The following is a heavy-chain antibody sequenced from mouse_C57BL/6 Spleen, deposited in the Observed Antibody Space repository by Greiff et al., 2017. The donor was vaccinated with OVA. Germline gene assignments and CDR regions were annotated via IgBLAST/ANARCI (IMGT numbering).Heavy chain of an antibody. V-gene: IGHV2-2*01. D-gene: IGHD1-1*01. Sequence: VMLVESGPGLVQPSQSLSITCTVSGFSLTSYGVHWVRQSPGKGLEWLGVIWSGGSTDYNAAFISRLSISKDNYKSQVFFKMNSLQADDTAIYYCARENYYGSSYEAWFAYWGQGTLVTVSA. J-gene: IGHJ3*01. CDR2: IWSGGST. CDR3: ARENYYGSSYEAWFAY. CDR1: GFSLTSYG.